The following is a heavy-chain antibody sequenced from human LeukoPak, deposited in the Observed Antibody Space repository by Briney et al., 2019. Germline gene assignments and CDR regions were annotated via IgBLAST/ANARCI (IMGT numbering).Heavy chain of an antibody. Sequence: GGSLRLSCAASGFTFSTYAMSWVRQAPGKGLEWVSSILGSSRSTYYADSVKGRFTISRDNAKNSLYLQMNSLRAEDTAVYYCARDLGWELLGDAFDIWGQGTMVTVSS. CDR3: ARDLGWELLGDAFDI. J-gene: IGHJ3*02. CDR1: GFTFSTYA. V-gene: IGHV3-23*01. CDR2: ILGSSRST. D-gene: IGHD1-26*01.